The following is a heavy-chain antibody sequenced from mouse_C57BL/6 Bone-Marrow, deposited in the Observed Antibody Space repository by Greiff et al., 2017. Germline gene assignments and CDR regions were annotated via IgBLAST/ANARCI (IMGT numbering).Heavy chain of an antibody. Sequence: QVQLQQSGAELARPGASVKLSCKASGYTFTSYGISWVKQRTGQGLEWIGEIYPRSGNTYYNEKFKGKATLTADKSSSTAYMELRSLTSEDSAVYFCAMRYYFDYWGQGTLVTVSA. D-gene: IGHD2-4*01. V-gene: IGHV1-81*01. CDR3: AMRYYFDY. J-gene: IGHJ3*01. CDR2: IYPRSGNT. CDR1: GYTFTSYG.